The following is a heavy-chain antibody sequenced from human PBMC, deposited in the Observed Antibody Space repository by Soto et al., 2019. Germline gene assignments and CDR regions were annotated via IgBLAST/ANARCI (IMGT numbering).Heavy chain of an antibody. D-gene: IGHD6-6*01. V-gene: IGHV4-31*03. J-gene: IGHJ4*02. Sequence: SETLSLTCTVSGGSISSGGYYWSWIRQHPGKGLDWIGYIYYSGSPYYNPSLTSRVTISVDTSKNQFSLKLSSVTAADPAVYYWAGDQYSRSPNDYWGQGNLVTFSS. CDR2: IYYSGSP. CDR1: GGSISSGGYY. CDR3: AGDQYSRSPNDY.